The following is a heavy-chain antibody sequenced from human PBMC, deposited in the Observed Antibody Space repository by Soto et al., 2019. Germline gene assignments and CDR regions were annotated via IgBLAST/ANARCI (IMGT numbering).Heavy chain of an antibody. V-gene: IGHV4-59*01. CDR2: IYYSGST. CDR3: ASSSGDFWSGFEPYYYYYMDV. J-gene: IGHJ6*03. CDR1: GGSISSYY. D-gene: IGHD3-3*01. Sequence: SETLSLTCTVSGGSISSYYWSWIRQPPGKGLEWIGYIYYSGSTNYNPSLKSRVTISVDTSKNQFSLKLSSVTAADTAVYYCASSSGDFWSGFEPYYYYYMDVWGKGTTVTVSS.